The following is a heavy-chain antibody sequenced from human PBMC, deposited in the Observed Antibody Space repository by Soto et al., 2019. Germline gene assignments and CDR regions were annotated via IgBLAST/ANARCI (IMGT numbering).Heavy chain of an antibody. Sequence: SETLSLTCTVSGGSISSGGYYWSWIRQHPGKGLEWIGYIYYSGSTYYNPSLKSRVTISVDTSKNQFSLKLSSVTAADTAVYYCARDNHKLVPVSGYYYGMDVWGQGTTVTVSS. J-gene: IGHJ6*02. V-gene: IGHV4-31*03. CDR2: IYYSGST. CDR3: ARDNHKLVPVSGYYYGMDV. CDR1: GGSISSGGYY. D-gene: IGHD6-13*01.